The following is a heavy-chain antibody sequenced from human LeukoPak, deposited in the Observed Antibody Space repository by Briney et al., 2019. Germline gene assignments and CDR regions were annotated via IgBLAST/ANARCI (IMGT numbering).Heavy chain of an antibody. J-gene: IGHJ4*02. V-gene: IGHV3-30-3*01. CDR2: ISYDGSNK. CDR1: GFTFSSYA. Sequence: GGSLRLSCAASGFTFSSYAMHWVRQAPGKGLEWVAVISYDGSNKYYADSVKGRFTISRDNSKNTLYLQMNSLRAEDTAVYYCAKVRSRIAHYFDYWGQGTLVTVSS. D-gene: IGHD5-24*01. CDR3: AKVRSRIAHYFDY.